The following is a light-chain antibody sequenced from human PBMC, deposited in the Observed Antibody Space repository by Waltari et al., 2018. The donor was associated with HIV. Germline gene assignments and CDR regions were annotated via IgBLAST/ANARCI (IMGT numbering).Light chain of an antibody. J-gene: IGLJ3*02. CDR3: AVWDVSLNGRV. CDR1: SSNIGSNH. Sequence: QSVLSQPPSASGTPGQRVTFPCSGSSSNIGSNHVNWYQPFPGTAPKLLIYRNYQRPSGVPDRFSGSKSGTSAYLAISGLRSEDEADYYCAVWDVSLNGRVFGGGTKLTVL. CDR2: RNY. V-gene: IGLV1-47*01.